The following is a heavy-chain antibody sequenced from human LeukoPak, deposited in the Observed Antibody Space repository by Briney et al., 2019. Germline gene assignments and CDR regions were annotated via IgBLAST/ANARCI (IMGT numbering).Heavy chain of an antibody. D-gene: IGHD6-13*01. Sequence: SETLSLTCNVSGVSINGYYWNWLRQPAGKGLEWIGRIYSGGGTNYNPSLKSRVTMSVDTSKNHFSLNVTSVTAADTAVYYCAREALAAAGRGGDYWGQGTLVTVSS. J-gene: IGHJ4*02. CDR3: AREALAAAGRGGDY. V-gene: IGHV4-4*07. CDR2: IYSGGGT. CDR1: GVSINGYY.